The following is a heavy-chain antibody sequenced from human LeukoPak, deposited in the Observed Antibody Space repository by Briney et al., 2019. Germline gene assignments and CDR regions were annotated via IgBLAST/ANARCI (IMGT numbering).Heavy chain of an antibody. CDR2: IYSGGGT. J-gene: IGHJ4*02. Sequence: GGSLRLSCAASGFSVSNNYMSWVRKAPGKGLEWVSVIYSGGGTFYSDSVKGRFTISRDSAKNTLYLQLNSLRVDDTAVYYCARDRNGPAFWGQGIPVTVSS. D-gene: IGHD2-15*01. CDR3: ARDRNGPAF. V-gene: IGHV3-53*01. CDR1: GFSVSNNY.